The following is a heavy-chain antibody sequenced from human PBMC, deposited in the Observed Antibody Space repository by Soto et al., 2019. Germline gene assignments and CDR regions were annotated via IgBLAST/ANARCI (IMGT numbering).Heavy chain of an antibody. Sequence: GGSLRLSCGASGFTFSSYAMHWVRQAPGKGLEWVAVISYDGSNKYYADSVKGRFTISRDNSKNTLYLQMNSLRAEDTAVYYCERVQPMIVVVDAFDIWGQGTMVTV. CDR2: ISYDGSNK. CDR3: ERVQPMIVVVDAFDI. D-gene: IGHD3-22*01. J-gene: IGHJ3*02. V-gene: IGHV3-30-3*01. CDR1: GFTFSSYA.